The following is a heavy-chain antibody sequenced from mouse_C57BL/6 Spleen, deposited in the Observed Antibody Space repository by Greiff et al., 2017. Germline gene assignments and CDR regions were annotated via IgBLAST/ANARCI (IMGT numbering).Heavy chain of an antibody. J-gene: IGHJ4*01. D-gene: IGHD1-2*01. CDR2: IYPRAGST. CDR1: GYTFTDHT. Sequence: VMLQQSDAELVKPGASVKISCKVSGYTFTDHTIHWMQQRPEQGLEWIGYIYPRAGSTKYNEKFKGKAALTADKSSSTAYMQLNSLTSEYSAVYFCARTAIWDYAMDYWGQGTSVTVSS. V-gene: IGHV1-78*01. CDR3: ARTAIWDYAMDY.